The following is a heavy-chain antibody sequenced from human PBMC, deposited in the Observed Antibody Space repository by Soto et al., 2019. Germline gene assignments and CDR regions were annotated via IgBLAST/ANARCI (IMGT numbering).Heavy chain of an antibody. CDR3: ARGGGLYYYGSGSILY. J-gene: IGHJ4*02. CDR2: INHSGST. V-gene: IGHV4-34*01. Sequence: SETLSLTCAVYGGSFSGYYWSWIRQPPGKGLEWIGEINHSGSTNYNPSLKSRVTISVDTSKNQFSLKLSSVTAADTAVYYCARGGGLYYYGSGSILYWGQGTLVTVSS. D-gene: IGHD3-10*01. CDR1: GGSFSGYY.